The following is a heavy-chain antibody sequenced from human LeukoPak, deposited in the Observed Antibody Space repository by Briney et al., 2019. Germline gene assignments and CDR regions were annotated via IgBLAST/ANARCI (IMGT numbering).Heavy chain of an antibody. D-gene: IGHD3-10*01. CDR1: GYTFTSYY. CDR3: ARCRGYGSGSYYNVKGWFDP. J-gene: IGHJ5*02. V-gene: IGHV1-2*02. Sequence: ASVKVSCKASGYTFTSYYMHWVRQAPGQGLEWMGWINPNSGGTNYAQKFQGRVTMTRDTSISTAYMELSRLRSDDTAVYYCARCRGYGSGSYYNVKGWFDPWGQGTLVTVSS. CDR2: INPNSGGT.